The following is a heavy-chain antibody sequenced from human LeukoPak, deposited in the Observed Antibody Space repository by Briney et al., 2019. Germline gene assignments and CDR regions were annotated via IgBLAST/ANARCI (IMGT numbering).Heavy chain of an antibody. V-gene: IGHV1-18*01. CDR3: ARVYGNYYDSSTYYYFDY. CDR2: TTSYNANA. Sequence: ASVKVSCKASGYTLSSYGITWARQAPGQGLEWMGWTTSYNANANYAQKFQDRVTMTTDSSTNTAYMDLRGLKSDDTAIYYCARVYGNYYDSSTYYYFDYWGQGTPVTVSS. CDR1: GYTLSSYG. J-gene: IGHJ4*02. D-gene: IGHD3-22*01.